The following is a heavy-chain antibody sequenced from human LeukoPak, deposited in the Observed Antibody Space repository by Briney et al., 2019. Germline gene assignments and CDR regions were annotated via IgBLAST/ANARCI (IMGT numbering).Heavy chain of an antibody. CDR1: GYSFTSYW. V-gene: IGHV5-51*01. CDR2: IYPGDSDT. D-gene: IGHD3-9*01. CDR3: ARLYDILTGYQGEFDY. J-gene: IGHJ4*02. Sequence: GESLKISCKGSGYSFTSYWIGWVRQMPGKGLEWMGIIYPGDSDTRYSPSFQGQVTIPADTSISTAYLQWSSLRASDTAMYYCARLYDILTGYQGEFDYWGQGTLVTVSS.